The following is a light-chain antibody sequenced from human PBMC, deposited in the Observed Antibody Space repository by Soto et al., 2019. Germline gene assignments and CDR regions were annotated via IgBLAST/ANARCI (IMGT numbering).Light chain of an antibody. V-gene: IGKV3D-15*01. CDR1: QSVSSY. Sequence: EIVLTQSPATLSLSPGERATLSCRASQSVSSYLAWYQQKPGQSPRLLIYDASTRAPGIPARFSGSGSGTEFTLTISSLQSEDFAVYYCQQYNNWPAITFGQGTRWRL. CDR2: DAS. J-gene: IGKJ5*01. CDR3: QQYNNWPAIT.